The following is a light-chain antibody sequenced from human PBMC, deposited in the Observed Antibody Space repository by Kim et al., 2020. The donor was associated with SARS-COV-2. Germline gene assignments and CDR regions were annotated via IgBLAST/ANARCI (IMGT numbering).Light chain of an antibody. CDR1: KDIRND. CDR2: GAS. CDR3: LQHSTCPIT. Sequence: AAVGCTVTITSRARKDIRNDLGWYQQNPGRAPKRLIYGASSLQSGVPSRFSGSVSGTEVTLTISSVQPEDFATYFCLQHSTCPITFGQETRLEIK. J-gene: IGKJ5*01. V-gene: IGKV1-17*01.